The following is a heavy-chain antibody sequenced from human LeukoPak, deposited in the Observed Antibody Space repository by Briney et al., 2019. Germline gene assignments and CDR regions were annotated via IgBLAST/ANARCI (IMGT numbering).Heavy chain of an antibody. V-gene: IGHV3-48*03. CDR1: GFTFSSYE. CDR2: ISSSGSTI. CDR3: AKDLPSQRIAVAGTSFDY. D-gene: IGHD6-19*01. Sequence: GGSLRLSCAASGFTFSSYEMNWVRQAPGKGLEWVSYISSSGSTIYYADSVKGRFTISRDNSKNTLYLQMNSLRAEDTAVYYCAKDLPSQRIAVAGTSFDYWGQGTLVTVSS. J-gene: IGHJ4*02.